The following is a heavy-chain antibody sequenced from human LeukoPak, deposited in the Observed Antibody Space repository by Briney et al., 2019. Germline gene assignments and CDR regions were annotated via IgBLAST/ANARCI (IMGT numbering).Heavy chain of an antibody. Sequence: SGPTLVNPTQTLTLTCTFSGFSLSTSGVGVGWIRQPPGKALEWLALIYWDDDKRYSPSLKSRLTITKDTSKNQVVLTMTNMDPVDTATYYCASTLNYYDSSGYLEDWGQGTLVTVPS. D-gene: IGHD3-22*01. J-gene: IGHJ4*02. V-gene: IGHV2-5*02. CDR3: ASTLNYYDSSGYLED. CDR2: IYWDDDK. CDR1: GFSLSTSGVG.